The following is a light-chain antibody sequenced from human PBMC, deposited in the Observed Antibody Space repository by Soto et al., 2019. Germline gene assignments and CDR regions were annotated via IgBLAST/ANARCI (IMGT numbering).Light chain of an antibody. CDR2: DAS. CDR3: QQYDSFSVT. V-gene: IGKV1-5*01. J-gene: IGKJ1*01. CDR1: QSISSR. Sequence: DIQMTQSPSTLSASVGDRVTITCRASQSISSRLAWYQQKPGKAPKLLIYDASALKRGVPPRFSGSGSGTEFTLTISSLQPDDFATYYCQQYDSFSVTFGQGTKVDI.